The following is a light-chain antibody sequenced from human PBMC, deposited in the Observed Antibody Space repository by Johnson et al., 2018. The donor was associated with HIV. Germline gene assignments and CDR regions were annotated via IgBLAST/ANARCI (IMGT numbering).Light chain of an antibody. V-gene: IGLV1-51*01. CDR2: DTI. CDR3: GTWDSSLRL. Sequence: QSVLTQSPSVSAAPGQKVTISCSGSSSNIGSHYVSWYQQVPGTAPRLVIYDTIKRHSGIPDRFSGSKSGTSATLGITGLQTGDEADYYCGTWDSSLRLFGTGTKVTVL. CDR1: SSNIGSHY. J-gene: IGLJ1*01.